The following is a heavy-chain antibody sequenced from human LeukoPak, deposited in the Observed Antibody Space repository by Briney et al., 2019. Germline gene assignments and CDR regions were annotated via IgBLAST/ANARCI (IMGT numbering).Heavy chain of an antibody. CDR2: IYYSGST. Sequence: PSETLSLTCTVSGGSISSSSYYWGWIRQPPGKGLEWIGSIYYSGSTYYNPSLKGRVTISVDTSKNQFSLKLSSVTAADTAVYYCARGLGIPTWGQGTTVTVSS. CDR3: ARGLGIPT. V-gene: IGHV4-39*01. J-gene: IGHJ6*02. CDR1: GGSISSSSYY.